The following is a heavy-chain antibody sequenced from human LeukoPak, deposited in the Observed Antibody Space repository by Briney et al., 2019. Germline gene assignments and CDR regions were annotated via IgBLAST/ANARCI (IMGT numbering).Heavy chain of an antibody. CDR3: AKDMAPYGSGSYYKNYHYYGMDV. CDR2: ISWNSGSI. Sequence: GGSLRLSCAASGFTFDDYAMHWVRQAPGKGLEWVSGISWNSGSIGYADSVKGRFTISRDNAKNSLYLQMNSLRAEDTALYYCAKDMAPYGSGSYYKNYHYYGMDVWGQGTTVTVSS. CDR1: GFTFDDYA. V-gene: IGHV3-9*01. D-gene: IGHD3-10*01. J-gene: IGHJ6*02.